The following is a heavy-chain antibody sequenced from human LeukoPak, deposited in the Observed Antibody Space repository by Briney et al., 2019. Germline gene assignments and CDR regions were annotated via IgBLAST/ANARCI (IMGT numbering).Heavy chain of an antibody. CDR1: GFSFSNYA. V-gene: IGHV3-23*01. CDR2: MKGGGET. Sequence: GGSLRLSCAASGFSFSNYAMGWVRQAPARGPEWVSSMKGGGETFYADSVKGRFTLSRDDSRNTVYLQLNNLRVEDTAIYYCAKANWVSNADAVWWGQGTQVTVSS. D-gene: IGHD1-1*01. CDR3: AKANWVSNADAVW. J-gene: IGHJ4*02.